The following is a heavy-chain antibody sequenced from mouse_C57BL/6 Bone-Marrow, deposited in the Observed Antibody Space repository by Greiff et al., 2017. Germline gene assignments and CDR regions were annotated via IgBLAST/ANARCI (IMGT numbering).Heavy chain of an antibody. CDR2: ISSGSSTI. D-gene: IGHD2-3*01. J-gene: IGHJ2*01. Sequence: EVKLMESGGGLVKPGGSLKLSCAASGFTFSDYGMHWVRQAPEKGLEWVAYISSGSSTIYYADTVKGRFTISRDNAKNTLFLQMTSLRSEDTAMYYCARTDGYYGGQGTTLTVSS. V-gene: IGHV5-17*01. CDR3: ARTDGYY. CDR1: GFTFSDYG.